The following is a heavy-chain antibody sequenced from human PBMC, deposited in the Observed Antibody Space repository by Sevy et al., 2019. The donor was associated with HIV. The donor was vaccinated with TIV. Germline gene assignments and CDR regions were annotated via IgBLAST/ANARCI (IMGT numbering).Heavy chain of an antibody. CDR1: GFTFSNYA. D-gene: IGHD2-2*01. CDR3: AKVDVVVPVADYGLDV. V-gene: IGHV3-23*01. CDR2: ISRSGSST. Sequence: GGSLRLSCAASGFTFSNYAMSWVRQAPGKGLQWLSYISRSGSSTDYADSVMGRFTSSRDNSLNTLYLQMNSLRAEDTAVYYCAKVDVVVPVADYGLDVWGQGTTVTVSS. J-gene: IGHJ6*02.